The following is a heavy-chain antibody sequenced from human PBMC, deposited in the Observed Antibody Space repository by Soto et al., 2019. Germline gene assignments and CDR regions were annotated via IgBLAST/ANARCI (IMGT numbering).Heavy chain of an antibody. Sequence: GESLKISCKGSGYSVSSYLSGWVRQMPGKGLEWMGIIYPGDSDTRYSPSFQGQVTISADKSISTAYLQWSSLKASDTAMYYCARPLEYSSSVDAFDIWGQGTMVTVS. CDR1: GYSVSSYL. CDR2: IYPGDSDT. CDR3: ARPLEYSSSVDAFDI. J-gene: IGHJ3*02. V-gene: IGHV5-51*01. D-gene: IGHD6-6*01.